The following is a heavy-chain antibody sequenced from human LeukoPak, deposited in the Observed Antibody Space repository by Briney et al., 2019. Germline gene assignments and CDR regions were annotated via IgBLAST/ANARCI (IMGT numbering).Heavy chain of an antibody. J-gene: IGHJ4*02. CDR3: ARGRGVSSGWYGRGDY. V-gene: IGHV4-34*01. CDR1: GGSFSGYY. D-gene: IGHD6-19*01. CDR2: INHSGST. Sequence: SETLSPTCAVYGGSFSGYYWSWIRQPPGKGLEWIGEINHSGSTNYNPSLKSRVTISVDTSKNQFSLKLSSVTAADTAVYYCARGRGVSSGWYGRGDYWGQGTLVTVSS.